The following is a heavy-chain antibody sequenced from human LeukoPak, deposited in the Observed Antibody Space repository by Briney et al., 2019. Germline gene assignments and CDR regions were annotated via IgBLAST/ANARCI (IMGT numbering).Heavy chain of an antibody. V-gene: IGHV5-51*01. D-gene: IGHD2-2*01. Sequence: PGESLKISCKGSGYTFTNYYIGWVRQMPGKGPEWMGIISPGDSDARYSPSFQGQVTISADKSISTAFLRWSSLKASDSAIYYCARRYCSSTSCNPYFFDFWGQGTLVTVSS. CDR3: ARRYCSSTSCNPYFFDF. CDR1: GYTFTNYY. CDR2: ISPGDSDA. J-gene: IGHJ4*02.